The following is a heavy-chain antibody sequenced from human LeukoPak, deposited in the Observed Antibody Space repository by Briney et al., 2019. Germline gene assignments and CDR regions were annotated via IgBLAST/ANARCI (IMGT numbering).Heavy chain of an antibody. D-gene: IGHD3-3*01. CDR3: ARAARQYYDFWSGYYPYNWFDP. CDR2: IIPIFGTA. CDR1: GGTFISYA. J-gene: IGHJ5*02. Sequence: SVKVSCKASGGTFISYAISWVRQAPGQGLEWMGGIIPIFGTANYAQKFQGRVTITADEYTSTDYMELSSLRSEDTAVYYCARAARQYYDFWSGYYPYNWFDPWGQGTLVTVSS. V-gene: IGHV1-69*01.